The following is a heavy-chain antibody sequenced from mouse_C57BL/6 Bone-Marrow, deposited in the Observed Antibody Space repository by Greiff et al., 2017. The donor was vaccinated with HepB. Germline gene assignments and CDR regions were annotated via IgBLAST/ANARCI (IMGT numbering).Heavy chain of an antibody. D-gene: IGHD2-10*01. J-gene: IGHJ3*01. V-gene: IGHV14-4*01. CDR3: TTPTMPY. CDR2: IDPENGDT. CDR1: GFNIKDDY. Sequence: EVKLMESGAELVRPGASVKLSCTASGFNIKDDYMHWVKQRPEQGLEWIGWIDPENGDTEYASKFQGKATITADTSSNTAYLQLSSLTSEDTAVYYCTTPTMPYWGQGTLVTVSA.